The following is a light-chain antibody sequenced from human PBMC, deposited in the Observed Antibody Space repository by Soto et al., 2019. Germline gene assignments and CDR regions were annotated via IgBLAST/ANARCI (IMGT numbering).Light chain of an antibody. CDR3: QQYSSSPIT. Sequence: EVVLTQSPATLSLSPGERATLSCGASQRISSSYLAWYQQKPGLAPRLLIYDASTRATGIPDRFSGSVSGTDFTLTINRLEPEDFVVYYCQQYSSSPITFGQGTRLE. J-gene: IGKJ5*01. V-gene: IGKV3D-20*01. CDR2: DAS. CDR1: QRISSSY.